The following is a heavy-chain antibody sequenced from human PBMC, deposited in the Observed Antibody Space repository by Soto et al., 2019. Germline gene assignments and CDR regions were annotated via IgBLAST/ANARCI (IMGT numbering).Heavy chain of an antibody. CDR2: ISYDGSNK. D-gene: IGHD3-22*01. CDR1: GFTFSSYG. V-gene: IGHV3-30*18. J-gene: IGHJ4*02. Sequence: HPGGSLRLSCAASGFTFSSYGMHWVRQAPGKGLEWVAVISYDGSNKYYADSVKGRFTISRDNSKNTLYLQMNSLRAEDTAVYYCAKEATTYDSSGYFDYWGQGTLVTVSS. CDR3: AKEATTYDSSGYFDY.